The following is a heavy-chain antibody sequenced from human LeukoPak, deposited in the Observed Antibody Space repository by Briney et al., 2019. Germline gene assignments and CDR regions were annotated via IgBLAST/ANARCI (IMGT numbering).Heavy chain of an antibody. D-gene: IGHD3-10*01. CDR2: ISDSGDSS. CDR3: AKELLRITMVRGVTRPYYFDY. J-gene: IGHJ4*02. Sequence: PGGSLRLSCAASGFTFSNYAMNWVRQAPGKGLEWVSTISDSGDSSVHADSVKGRFAISRDNSKNTLYLQMNSLRAEDTAVYYCAKELLRITMVRGVTRPYYFDYWGQGTLVTVSS. V-gene: IGHV3-23*01. CDR1: GFTFSNYA.